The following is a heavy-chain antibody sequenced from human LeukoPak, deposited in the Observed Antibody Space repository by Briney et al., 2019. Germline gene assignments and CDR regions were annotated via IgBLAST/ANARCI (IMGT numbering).Heavy chain of an antibody. Sequence: GGSLRLSCAASGFTFSSYGMSWVRQAPGKGLEWVSAISGSGGSTYYADSVKGRFTISRDNAKNSLYLQMKSLRAEDTAVYYCARDLLEGDFSSGPDYWGQGTLVTVSS. J-gene: IGHJ4*02. CDR2: ISGSGGST. D-gene: IGHD6-19*01. CDR3: ARDLLEGDFSSGPDY. V-gene: IGHV3-23*01. CDR1: GFTFSSYG.